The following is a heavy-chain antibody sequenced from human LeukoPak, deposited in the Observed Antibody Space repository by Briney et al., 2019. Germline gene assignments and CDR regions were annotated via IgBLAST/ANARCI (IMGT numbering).Heavy chain of an antibody. D-gene: IGHD3-3*01. CDR3: ARERYDFWSGYYRNFDY. V-gene: IGHV3-7*03. CDR2: IKQDGSEK. CDR1: GFTFSSYW. Sequence: PGGSLRLSCAASGFTFSSYWMCWVRQAPGKGLERVANIKQDGSEKYYVDSVKGRFTISRDNAKNSLYLQMNSLRAEDTAVYYCARERYDFWSGYYRNFDYWGQGTLVTVSS. J-gene: IGHJ4*02.